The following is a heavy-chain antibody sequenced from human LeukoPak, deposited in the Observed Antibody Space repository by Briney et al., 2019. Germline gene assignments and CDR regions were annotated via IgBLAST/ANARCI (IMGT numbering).Heavy chain of an antibody. CDR3: ASTLRGGNYGYVWGSPYDAFDI. CDR1: GGSISSSSYY. CDR2: IYYSGST. Sequence: PSETLSLTCTVSGGSISSSSYYWGWIRQPPGKGLEWIGSIYYSGSTYYNPSLKSRVTISVDTSKNQFSLKLSSVTAADTAVYYCASTLRGGNYGYVWGSPYDAFDIRGQGTMVTVSS. D-gene: IGHD3-16*01. V-gene: IGHV4-39*01. J-gene: IGHJ3*02.